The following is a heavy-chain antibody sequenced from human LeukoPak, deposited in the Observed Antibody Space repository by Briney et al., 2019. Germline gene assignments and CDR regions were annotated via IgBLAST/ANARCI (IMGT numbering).Heavy chain of an antibody. J-gene: IGHJ6*03. CDR1: DGSISSYY. CDR2: IYTSGST. CDR3: ARDSTNLYYYYYMDV. D-gene: IGHD2-2*01. V-gene: IGHV4-4*07. Sequence: PSQTLALTCTVSDGSISSYYWSWIRQPAGKGLEWIGRIYTSGSTNYNPSLKSRVTMSVDTSKNQFSLKLSSVTAADTAVYYCARDSTNLYYYYYMDVWGKGTTVTVSS.